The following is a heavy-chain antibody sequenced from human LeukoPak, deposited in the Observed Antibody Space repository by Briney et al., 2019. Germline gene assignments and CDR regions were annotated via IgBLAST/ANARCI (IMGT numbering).Heavy chain of an antibody. CDR2: IWYDGSNK. CDR1: GFTFSSYG. V-gene: IGHV3-33*01. CDR3: ARERDREVAGLFDI. D-gene: IGHD6-19*01. Sequence: GGSLRLSCAASGFTFSSYGMHWVRQAPGKGLEWVAVIWYDGSNKYYADSVKGRFTISRDNSKNTLYLQMNSLRAEDTAVYYCARERDREVAGLFDIWGRGTMVSVCS. J-gene: IGHJ3*02.